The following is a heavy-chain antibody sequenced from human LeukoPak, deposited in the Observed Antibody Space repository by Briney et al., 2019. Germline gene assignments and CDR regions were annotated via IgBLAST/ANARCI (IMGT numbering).Heavy chain of an antibody. CDR2: VYHSGST. CDR3: ARSRGGSGSSRYFDY. Sequence: SGTLSLTCAVSGGSISSSNWWSWVRQPPGKGLEWIGEVYHSGSTNYNPSLKSRVTISVDKSKNQFSLKLSSVTAADTAVYYCARSRGGSGSSRYFDYWGQGTLVTVSS. V-gene: IGHV4-4*02. D-gene: IGHD3-10*01. CDR1: GGSISSSNW. J-gene: IGHJ4*02.